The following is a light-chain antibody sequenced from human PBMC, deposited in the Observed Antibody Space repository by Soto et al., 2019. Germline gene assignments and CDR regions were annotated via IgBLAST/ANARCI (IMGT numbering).Light chain of an antibody. V-gene: IGLV2-11*01. Sequence: QSALTQPRSVSGSPGQSVTISCTGTSSDVGDYNYVSWYQHHPGKAPKLMIYDVSEQPSGVPDRLSGSKSGNTASLTSPGRQAEDEADDYCCSDAGSYTWVFGGGTKVTVL. CDR1: SSDVGDYNY. CDR2: DVS. J-gene: IGLJ3*02. CDR3: CSDAGSYTWV.